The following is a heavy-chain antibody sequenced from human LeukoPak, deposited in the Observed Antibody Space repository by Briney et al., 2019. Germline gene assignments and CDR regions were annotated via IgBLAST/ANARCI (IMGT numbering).Heavy chain of an antibody. CDR2: ISSGGKYI. V-gene: IGHV3-21*01. J-gene: IGHJ3*02. Sequence: GGSLRLSCAASEFTFRTYSMNWVRQTPGKGLEWVSSISSGGKYIYYADSVKGRFTISRDNAKNSLFLQMNSLRVEDTAVYYCARDLWSEHYDILTGYYGAFDIWGQGTMVTVSS. CDR1: EFTFRTYS. CDR3: ARDLWSEHYDILTGYYGAFDI. D-gene: IGHD3-9*01.